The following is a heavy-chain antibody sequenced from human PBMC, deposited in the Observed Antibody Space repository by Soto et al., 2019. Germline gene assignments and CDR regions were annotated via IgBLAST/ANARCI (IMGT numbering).Heavy chain of an antibody. CDR2: IIPIFGTA. D-gene: IGHD6-19*01. Sequence: QVQLVQSGAEVKKPGSSVKVSCKASEGTFSSYAISWVRQAPGQGLEWMGGIIPIFGTANYAQKFQGRVTITADEATSTAYMELSSLRSEDAAVYYCGAVEAPYYYYGMDVWGQGTTVTVSS. CDR3: GAVEAPYYYYGMDV. J-gene: IGHJ6*02. V-gene: IGHV1-69*12. CDR1: EGTFSSYA.